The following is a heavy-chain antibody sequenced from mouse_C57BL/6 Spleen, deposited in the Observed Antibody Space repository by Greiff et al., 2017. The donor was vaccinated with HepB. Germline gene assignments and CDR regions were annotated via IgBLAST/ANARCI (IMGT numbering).Heavy chain of an antibody. D-gene: IGHD2-4*01. Sequence: QVQLKQSGAELVRPGASVKLSCKASGYTFTDYYINWVKQRPGQGLEWIARIYPGSGNTYYNEKFKGKATLTAEKSSSTAYMQLSSLTSEDSAVYFCARDDYDVFWFAYWGQGTLVTVSA. J-gene: IGHJ3*01. CDR3: ARDDYDVFWFAY. CDR2: IYPGSGNT. CDR1: GYTFTDYY. V-gene: IGHV1-76*01.